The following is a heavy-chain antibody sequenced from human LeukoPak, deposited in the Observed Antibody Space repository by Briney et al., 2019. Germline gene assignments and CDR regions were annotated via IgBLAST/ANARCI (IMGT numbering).Heavy chain of an antibody. V-gene: IGHV4-34*01. Sequence: PSETLSLTCAVYGGSFSGYYWSWIRQPPGKGLEWIGEINHSGSTNYNPSLKSRVTISVDTSKNQFSLKLSSVTAADTAVYYCARGLPGGNHYFDDWGQGTLVTVSS. D-gene: IGHD4-23*01. CDR2: INHSGST. CDR3: ARGLPGGNHYFDD. CDR1: GGSFSGYY. J-gene: IGHJ4*02.